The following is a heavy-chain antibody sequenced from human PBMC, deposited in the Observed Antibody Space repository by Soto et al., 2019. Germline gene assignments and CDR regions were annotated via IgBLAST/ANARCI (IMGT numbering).Heavy chain of an antibody. J-gene: IGHJ4*02. CDR3: ARSRGVASAPLDY. D-gene: IGHD2-15*01. CDR1: GDTFNT. V-gene: IGHV1-69*02. CDR2: ISPTFWIA. Sequence: QVQLVQSGAEVRRPGSSVKLSCKASGDTFNTINWIRQAPGQGLERMGRISPTFWIANYAQKFQERIKTTADKSTSTVSMELSSLRSEDPAVHYCARSRGVASAPLDYWGQGTLVTFSS.